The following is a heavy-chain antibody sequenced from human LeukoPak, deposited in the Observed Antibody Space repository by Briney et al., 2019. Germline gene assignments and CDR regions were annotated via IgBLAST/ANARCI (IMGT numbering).Heavy chain of an antibody. CDR2: IYSGGTT. D-gene: IGHD3-10*01. J-gene: IGHJ6*03. Sequence: PGGSLRLSCAVSGFIFTGNYMTWVRLAPGKGLEWVSTIYSGGTTFYTDSVRGRFTISRDNSKNTLYLQMNSLRAEDAAIYYCARVLYYYAWVSYNYYMDVWGKGTTVTISS. CDR1: GFIFTGNY. V-gene: IGHV3-53*01. CDR3: ARVLYYYAWVSYNYYMDV.